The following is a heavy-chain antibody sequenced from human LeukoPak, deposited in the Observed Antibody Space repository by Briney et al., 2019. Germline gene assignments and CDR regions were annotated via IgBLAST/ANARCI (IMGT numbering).Heavy chain of an antibody. CDR2: IYYSGST. D-gene: IGHD7-27*01. J-gene: IGHJ5*01. CDR3: ARRLRGASAPGDVDS. V-gene: IGHV4-39*01. Sequence: SDTLSLTCTVSDGSISSSSYYWVWVRQPPGRGLEWIGSIYYSGSTYQNASLKSRVTISVDTSKNQLSLRVTSVTAADTGVYYCARRLRGASAPGDVDSWGQGTLVTVSS. CDR1: DGSISSSSYY.